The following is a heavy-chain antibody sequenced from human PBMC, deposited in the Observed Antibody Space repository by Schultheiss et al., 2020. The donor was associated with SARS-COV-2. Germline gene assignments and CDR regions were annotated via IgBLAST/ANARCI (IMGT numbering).Heavy chain of an antibody. CDR1: GYSISSGYY. J-gene: IGHJ6*03. D-gene: IGHD6-19*01. Sequence: SETLSLTCAVSGYSISSGYYWSWIRQPPGKGLEWIGYIYYSGSTNYNPSLKSRVTISVDTSKNQFSLKLSSVTAADTAVYYCARHVYSSAAGDYMDVWGKGTTVTVSS. CDR2: IYYSGST. CDR3: ARHVYSSAAGDYMDV. V-gene: IGHV4-59*08.